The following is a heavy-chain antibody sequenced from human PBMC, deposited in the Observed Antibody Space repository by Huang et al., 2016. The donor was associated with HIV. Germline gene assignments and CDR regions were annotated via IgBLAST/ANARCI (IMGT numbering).Heavy chain of an antibody. CDR2: VYQSGST. D-gene: IGHD6-13*01. CDR3: ASQHIGAAATWF. V-gene: IGHV4-39*01. J-gene: IGHJ4*02. CDR1: GDFISSTNYY. Sequence: QLQLQESGPGQVKPSETLSLTCTVSGDFISSTNYYWGWIRQSPGKGLEWVGRVYQSGSTNYNPSLKCRVTLSVDTSRNQFSLRLNSVTAADTAVYYCASQHIGAAATWFWGRGTQVAVSS.